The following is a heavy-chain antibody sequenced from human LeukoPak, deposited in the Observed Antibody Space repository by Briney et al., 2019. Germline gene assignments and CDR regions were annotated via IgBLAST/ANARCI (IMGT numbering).Heavy chain of an antibody. CDR2: INPNSGDT. V-gene: IGHV1-2*02. Sequence: GASVKVSCKASGYSFTGYYMHWVRQAPGQGLEWMGWINPNSGDTKYAQKFQGRVIMTRDTSISTAYMELTRLRSDDTAVYYCARGGLRVMVYRLYYMDVWGKGTTVTVSS. CDR3: ARGGLRVMVYRLYYMDV. CDR1: GYSFTGYY. D-gene: IGHD2-8*01. J-gene: IGHJ6*03.